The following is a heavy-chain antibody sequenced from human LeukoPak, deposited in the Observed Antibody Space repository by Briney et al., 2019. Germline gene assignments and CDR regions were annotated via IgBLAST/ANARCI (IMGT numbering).Heavy chain of an antibody. Sequence: GASVKVSCKASGYSFTNYVMNWVRQAPGQGLEWMGWIHPSTGNPTYAQGFTGRFVFSLDTSVSTTYLQISSLKAEDTAVYFCARAFQSLGGLSLPDYWGQGTLVSVSS. CDR2: IHPSTGNP. CDR1: GYSFTNYV. J-gene: IGHJ4*02. CDR3: ARAFQSLGGLSLPDY. V-gene: IGHV7-4-1*02. D-gene: IGHD3-16*02.